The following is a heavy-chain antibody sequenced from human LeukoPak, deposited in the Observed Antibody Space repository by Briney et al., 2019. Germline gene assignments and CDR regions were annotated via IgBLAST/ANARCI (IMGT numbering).Heavy chain of an antibody. Sequence: GGSLRLSCAASGFTFRSYAMSWVRQAPGKGLEWVSAISGSGGSTYYADSVKGRFTISRDNSKNTLYLQMNSLRAEDTAVYYCAKGNDYGSGSYTNYYFDYWGQGTLVTVSS. D-gene: IGHD3-10*01. CDR1: GFTFRSYA. CDR2: ISGSGGST. V-gene: IGHV3-23*01. J-gene: IGHJ4*02. CDR3: AKGNDYGSGSYTNYYFDY.